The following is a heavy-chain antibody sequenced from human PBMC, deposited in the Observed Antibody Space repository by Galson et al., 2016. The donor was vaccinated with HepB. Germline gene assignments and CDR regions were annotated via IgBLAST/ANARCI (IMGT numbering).Heavy chain of an antibody. CDR3: AREGVLGG. CDR2: ISGRHGDR. Sequence: SVKVSCKASGYTFSTYGFSWVRQAPGQGLEWMGWISGRHGDRNYAQKFQGRVTMTTDPSTSTAYMELRSLRSDDPAVYYCAREGVLGGWGQGTLVTVSS. J-gene: IGHJ4*02. V-gene: IGHV1-18*01. CDR1: GYTFSTYG.